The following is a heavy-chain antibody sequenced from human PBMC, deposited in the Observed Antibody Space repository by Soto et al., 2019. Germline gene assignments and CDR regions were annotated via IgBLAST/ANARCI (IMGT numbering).Heavy chain of an antibody. CDR1: GFTVSSNY. CDR3: ARAPPYGDYDYYYMDV. CDR2: IYRGGST. D-gene: IGHD4-17*01. V-gene: IGHV3-66*01. Sequence: EVQLVESGGGLVQPGGSLRLSCAASGFTVSSNYMSWVRQAPGKGLEWVSVIYRGGSTYYADSVKGRCTISRDNSKNTLYLQMNSLRADDTAVYYCARAPPYGDYDYYYMDVWGKGTTVTVSS. J-gene: IGHJ6*03.